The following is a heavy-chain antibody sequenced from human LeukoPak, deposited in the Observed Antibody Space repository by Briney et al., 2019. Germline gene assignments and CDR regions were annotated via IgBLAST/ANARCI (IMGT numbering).Heavy chain of an antibody. CDR3: VKPRDGYNMNYFDY. J-gene: IGHJ4*02. CDR1: GFTFSTYA. CDR2: ISTHGGST. V-gene: IGHV3-64D*06. D-gene: IGHD5-24*01. Sequence: GGSLRISCSASGFTFSTYAMHWVRQAPGKGLEYVSAISTHGGSTYYADSVKGRFTISRDNSKNTLYLQMSSLRAEDTAVYYCVKPRDGYNMNYFDYWGQGTLVTVSS.